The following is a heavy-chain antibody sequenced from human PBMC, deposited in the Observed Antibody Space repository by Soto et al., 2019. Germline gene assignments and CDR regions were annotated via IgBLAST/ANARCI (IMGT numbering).Heavy chain of an antibody. V-gene: IGHV4-30-2*05. CDR1: GGSISSGGYS. J-gene: IGHJ4*02. D-gene: IGHD3-10*01. CDR3: ARSLRRGPPFDY. Sequence: PSETLSLTCAVSGGSISSGGYSWSWIRQPPGKGLEWIGYIYHSGSTYYNPSLKSRVTISVDTSKNQFSLKLSSVTAADTAVYYCARSLRRGPPFDYWAQGTLVTVSS. CDR2: IYHSGST.